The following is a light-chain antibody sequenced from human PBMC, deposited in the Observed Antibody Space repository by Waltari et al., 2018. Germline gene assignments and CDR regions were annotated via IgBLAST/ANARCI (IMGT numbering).Light chain of an antibody. CDR2: EVT. CDR3: SSHTTSNTWV. J-gene: IGLJ3*02. Sequence: QSALTQPASVSVSPGQSITISCTGTSSDVGGYHHVSWYQHHPGKAPKLMIFEVTDRPSGVSNRFSGSKSGNTASLTISGLQAEDEADYYCSSHTTSNTWVFGGGTKVTVL. V-gene: IGLV2-14*01. CDR1: SSDVGGYHH.